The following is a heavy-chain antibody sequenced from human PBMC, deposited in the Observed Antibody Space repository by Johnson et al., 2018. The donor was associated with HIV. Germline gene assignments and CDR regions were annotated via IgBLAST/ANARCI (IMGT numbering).Heavy chain of an antibody. CDR1: GVTVSNNY. V-gene: IGHV3-66*01. D-gene: IGHD2-15*01. CDR2: IYSGGST. Sequence: VQLVESGGGLVQPGGSLRLSCVASGVTVSNNYMIWVRQAPGKGLEWVSVIYSGGSTYQADSVKGRFTISRDNSKNTLYLQLNSLRTEDTAGYYCAYRPGGDLCSGGSCRPNPYDGFDSWGQGTKVTVSS. J-gene: IGHJ3*02. CDR3: AYRPGGDLCSGGSCRPNPYDGFDS.